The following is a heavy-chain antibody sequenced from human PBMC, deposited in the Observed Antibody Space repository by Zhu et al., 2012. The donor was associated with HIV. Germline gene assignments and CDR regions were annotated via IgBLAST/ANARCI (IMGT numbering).Heavy chain of an antibody. CDR3: AGVHRDYLLPAFDY. CDR1: GYSISSGFF. D-gene: IGHD4-17*01. J-gene: IGHJ4*02. Sequence: QVQLQESGPGLVKPSETLSLTCAVSGYSISSGFFWGWIRQPPGMGLECIGTINHSGDTYYNPSLKSRVTMSVDTSKNQFSLKVTSVTAADTAVYFCAGVHRDYLLPAFDYWGQGILVTVSS. V-gene: IGHV4-38-2*01. CDR2: INHSGDT.